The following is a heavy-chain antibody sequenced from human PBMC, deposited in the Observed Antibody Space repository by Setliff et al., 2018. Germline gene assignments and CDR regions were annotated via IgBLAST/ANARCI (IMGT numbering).Heavy chain of an antibody. D-gene: IGHD6-13*01. CDR2: LHTSGSI. J-gene: IGHJ4*02. V-gene: IGHV4-61*02. CDR3: ARAGVAAADRKGLLEY. CDR1: GGSISSGTYY. Sequence: SETLSLTCTVSGGSISSGTYYWSWIRQPAGKGLEWIGRLHTSGSIDYNPSLKSRVTISVDTSKNQFSLRLRSVTAADTAVYFCARAGVAAADRKGLLEYWGQGTLVTVSS.